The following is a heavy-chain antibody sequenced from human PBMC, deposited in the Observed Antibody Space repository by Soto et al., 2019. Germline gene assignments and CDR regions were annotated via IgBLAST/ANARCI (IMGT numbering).Heavy chain of an antibody. D-gene: IGHD3-3*01. Sequence: PGGSLRLSCAASGFTFSSYAMHWVRQAPGKGLEWVAVISYDGSNKYYADSVKGRFTISRDNSKNTLYLQMNSLRAGDTAVYYCARAITLLEWRYYYYGMDVWGQGTTVTVSS. V-gene: IGHV3-30-3*01. CDR1: GFTFSSYA. J-gene: IGHJ6*02. CDR3: ARAITLLEWRYYYYGMDV. CDR2: ISYDGSNK.